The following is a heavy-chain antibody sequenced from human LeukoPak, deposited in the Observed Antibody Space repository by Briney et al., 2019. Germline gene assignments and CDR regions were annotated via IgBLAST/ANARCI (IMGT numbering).Heavy chain of an antibody. CDR2: ISSSGSTI. Sequence: GGSLRLSCAASGFTFSSYEMNWVRQAPGKGLEWVSYISSSGSTIYYADSVKGRFTISRDNAKNSLYLQMNSLRAEDTAVYYCARVLQAVAIDYWGQGTPATVSS. D-gene: IGHD6-19*01. CDR3: ARVLQAVAIDY. V-gene: IGHV3-48*03. J-gene: IGHJ4*02. CDR1: GFTFSSYE.